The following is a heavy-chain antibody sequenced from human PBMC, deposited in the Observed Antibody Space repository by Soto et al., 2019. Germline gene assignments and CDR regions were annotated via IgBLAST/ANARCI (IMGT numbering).Heavy chain of an antibody. D-gene: IGHD3-3*01. J-gene: IGHJ6*02. Sequence: ASVKVSCKASGFTFTSSAVQWVRQARGQRLEWIGWIVVGSGNTNYAQKFQERVTITRDMSTSTAYMELSSLRSEDTAVYYCAADLTIFGVANDPYYYGMDVWGQGTTVTVSS. V-gene: IGHV1-58*01. CDR2: IVVGSGNT. CDR3: AADLTIFGVANDPYYYGMDV. CDR1: GFTFTSSA.